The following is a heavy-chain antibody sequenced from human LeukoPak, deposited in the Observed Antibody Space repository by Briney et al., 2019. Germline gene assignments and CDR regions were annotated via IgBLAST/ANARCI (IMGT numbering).Heavy chain of an antibody. J-gene: IGHJ4*02. V-gene: IGHV3-23*01. CDR1: GFTFSSYE. Sequence: GGSLRLSCAASGFTFSSYEMNWVRQAPGKGLEWVSSISGSGDDTYCADSVKGRFTISRDNSKNTLSLQMTSLRAEDTAVYYCAKDLHSSGWYGLDYWGQGTLVTVSS. CDR3: AKDLHSSGWYGLDY. D-gene: IGHD6-19*01. CDR2: ISGSGDDT.